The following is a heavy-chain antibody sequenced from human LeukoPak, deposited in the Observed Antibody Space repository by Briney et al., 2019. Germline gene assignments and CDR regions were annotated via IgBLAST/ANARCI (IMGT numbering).Heavy chain of an antibody. CDR2: IYYSGST. V-gene: IGHV4-59*01. D-gene: IGHD6-19*01. Sequence: SETLSLTCTDSGGSISSYYWRWIRQPPGKVLEWIEYIYYSGSTNYNPSLKSRVTISVDTSKNQFSLKLSSVTAADTAVYYCARVVLGYSSETYYYMDAWGKGSTVTVSS. CDR3: ARVVLGYSSETYYYMDA. J-gene: IGHJ6*03. CDR1: GGSISSYY.